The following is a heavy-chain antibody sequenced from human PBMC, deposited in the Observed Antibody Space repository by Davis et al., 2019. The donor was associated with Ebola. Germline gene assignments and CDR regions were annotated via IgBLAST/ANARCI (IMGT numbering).Heavy chain of an antibody. Sequence: ASVKVSCKASGYTFTSYAMHWVRQAPGQRLEWMGLINAGNGNTKYSQKFQGRVTITRDTSASTAYMELSSLRSEDTAVYYCAREGAGIAVACMDVWGQGTTVTVSS. D-gene: IGHD6-19*01. V-gene: IGHV1-3*01. CDR3: AREGAGIAVACMDV. J-gene: IGHJ6*02. CDR1: GYTFTSYA. CDR2: INAGNGNT.